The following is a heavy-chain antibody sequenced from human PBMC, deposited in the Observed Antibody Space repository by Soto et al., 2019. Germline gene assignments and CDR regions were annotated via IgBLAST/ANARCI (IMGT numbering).Heavy chain of an antibody. CDR3: SADLPDWGAYAFDY. CDR2: VKSKANGGTV. V-gene: IGHV3-15*07. CDR1: GFTFNGAW. Sequence: PGGSLRLSCAASGFTFNGAWMNWVRQAPGKGLEWVGRVKSKANGGTVDYGAPVKGRFTISRDDSANTVYLQMNSLNTEDTALYYCSADLPDWGAYAFDYWGQGTLVTVS. D-gene: IGHD3-16*01. J-gene: IGHJ4*02.